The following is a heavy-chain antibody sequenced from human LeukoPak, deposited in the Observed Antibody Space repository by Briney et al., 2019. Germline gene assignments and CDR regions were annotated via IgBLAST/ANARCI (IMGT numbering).Heavy chain of an antibody. CDR1: GGSFSGYY. CDR2: IYTSGST. CDR3: ARAYGPNAFDV. D-gene: IGHD4-17*01. J-gene: IGHJ3*01. V-gene: IGHV4-59*10. Sequence: NPSETLSLTCAVYGGSFSGYYWSWIRQPAGKGLEWIGRIYTSGSTNYNPSLKSRVTISLDTSKNQFSLKLSSVTAADTAVYYCARAYGPNAFDVWGQGTMVTVSS.